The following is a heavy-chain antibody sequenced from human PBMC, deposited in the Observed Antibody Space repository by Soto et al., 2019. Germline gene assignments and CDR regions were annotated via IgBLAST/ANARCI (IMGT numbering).Heavy chain of an antibody. Sequence: QVQLVQSGAEVKKPGSSVKVSCKASGGTFSSYAISWVRQAPGQGLEWMGGIIPISGTANYAQKFQGRVTIPADESTSTAYMELSSLRSEDTAVYYCARSQGSSTSLEIYYYYYYGRDVWGQGTTVTVSS. CDR1: GGTFSSYA. J-gene: IGHJ6*02. D-gene: IGHD2-2*01. CDR2: IIPISGTA. V-gene: IGHV1-69*01. CDR3: ARSQGSSTSLEIYYYYYYGRDV.